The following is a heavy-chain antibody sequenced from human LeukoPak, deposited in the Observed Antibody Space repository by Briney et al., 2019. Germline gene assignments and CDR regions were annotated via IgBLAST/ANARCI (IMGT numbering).Heavy chain of an antibody. J-gene: IGHJ4*02. V-gene: IGHV1-18*01. CDR2: ISAYNGNT. CDR1: GYTFTSYG. Sequence: GASVKVSCKASGYTFTSYGISWVRQAPGQGLEWMGWISAYNGNTNYAQKLQGRVTMTTDTSTSTAYMDLRSLRSDDTAVYYCARVDSTDTFLLRGNYWGQGTLVTVSS. D-gene: IGHD2/OR15-2a*01. CDR3: ARVDSTDTFLLRGNY.